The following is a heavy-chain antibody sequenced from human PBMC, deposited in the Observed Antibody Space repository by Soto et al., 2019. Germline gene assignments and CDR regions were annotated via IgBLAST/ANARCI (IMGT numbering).Heavy chain of an antibody. J-gene: IGHJ6*02. V-gene: IGHV3-48*03. CDR1: GFTFSSYE. CDR2: ISSSGSTI. CDR3: ARGWGSVRGVYYYYYYGMDV. D-gene: IGHD3-10*01. Sequence: GGSLRLSCAASGFTFSSYEMNWVRQAPGKGLEWVSYISSSGSTIYYADSVKGRFTISRDNAKNSLYLQMNSLGAEDTPVYYCARGWGSVRGVYYYYYYGMDVWGQGTTVTVSS.